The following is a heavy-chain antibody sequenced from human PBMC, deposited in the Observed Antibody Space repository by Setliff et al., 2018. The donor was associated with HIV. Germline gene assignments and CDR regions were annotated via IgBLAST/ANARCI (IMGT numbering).Heavy chain of an antibody. Sequence: SETLSLTCTVSGGSISSDDYFWGWVRQPQGKGLEWIGNIFHTGSTYYNPSLKSRLSISLDTSKNQFSLSLTSVTAADTAVYFCARPRVGDDAFNIWSQGTLVTVSS. CDR3: ARPRVGDDAFNI. CDR2: IFHTGST. J-gene: IGHJ3*02. CDR1: GGSISSDDYF. V-gene: IGHV4-39*01.